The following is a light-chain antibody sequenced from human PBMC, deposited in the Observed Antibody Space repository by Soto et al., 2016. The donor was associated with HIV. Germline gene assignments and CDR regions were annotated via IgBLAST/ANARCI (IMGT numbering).Light chain of an antibody. J-gene: IGLJ2*01. CDR2: QDT. V-gene: IGLV3-1*01. CDR1: KLEDKY. CDR3: QTWDSSTAV. Sequence: SYELTQPPSVSVSPGQTASITCSGDKLEDKYVCWYQRKAGQSPVLVIYQDTQRPSGIPERFSGSNSGDIATLTISGTQAMDEADYYCQTWDSSTAVFGGGTELSVL.